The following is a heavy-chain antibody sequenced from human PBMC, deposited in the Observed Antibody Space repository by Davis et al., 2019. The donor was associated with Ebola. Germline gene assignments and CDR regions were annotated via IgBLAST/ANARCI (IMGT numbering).Heavy chain of an antibody. Sequence: SETLSLTCTVSGGSISSYYWSWTRQPPGKGLEWIGEINHSGSTNYNPSLKSRVTISVDTSKNQFSLKLSSVTAADTAVYYCAREVYYYGMDVWGQGTTVTVSS. CDR3: AREVYYYGMDV. V-gene: IGHV4-34*01. CDR2: INHSGST. CDR1: GGSISSYY. J-gene: IGHJ6*02.